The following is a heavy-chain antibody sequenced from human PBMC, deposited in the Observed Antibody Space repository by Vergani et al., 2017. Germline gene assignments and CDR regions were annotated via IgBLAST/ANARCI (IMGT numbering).Heavy chain of an antibody. D-gene: IGHD3-10*01. V-gene: IGHV5-51*01. CDR1: GYSFTSYW. CDR2: IYPGDSDT. Sequence: EVQLVQSGAEVKKPGESLKISCKGSGYSFTSYWIGWVRQMPGKGLEWMGIIYPGDSDTRYSPSFQGQVTISADKSISTAYLQWSSLKASDTAMYYCARLRTMDRGVIITQGKYYYYYGMDVWGQGTTVTVSS. J-gene: IGHJ6*02. CDR3: ARLRTMDRGVIITQGKYYYYYGMDV.